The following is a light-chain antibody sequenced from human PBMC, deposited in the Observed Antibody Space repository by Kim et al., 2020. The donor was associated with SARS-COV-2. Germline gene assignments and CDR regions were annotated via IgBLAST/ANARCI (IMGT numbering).Light chain of an antibody. CDR1: QSISNR. V-gene: IGKV1-39*01. J-gene: IGKJ2*01. Sequence: DIQMTQSPSSLSASIGDRVNITCRASQSISNRLNWYQQKPGKAPKLLIYGASSLQSEVPSRFSGSGSGTDFTLTISSLQPEDFATYYCQQSHGTPRTFGQGTELEI. CDR3: QQSHGTPRT. CDR2: GAS.